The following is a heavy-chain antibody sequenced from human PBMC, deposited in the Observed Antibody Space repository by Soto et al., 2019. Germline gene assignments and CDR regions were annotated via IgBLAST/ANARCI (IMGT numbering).Heavy chain of an antibody. V-gene: IGHV3-23*01. J-gene: IGHJ6*02. CDR3: AGCSSTSCYTGYYYYYYGMDV. D-gene: IGHD2-2*02. Sequence: PGGSLRLSCAASGFTFSSYAMSWVRQAPGKGLEWVSAISGSGGSTYYADSVKGRFTISRDNSKNTLYLQMNSLRAEDTAVYYCAGCSSTSCYTGYYYYYYGMDVWGQGTTVTV. CDR2: ISGSGGST. CDR1: GFTFSSYA.